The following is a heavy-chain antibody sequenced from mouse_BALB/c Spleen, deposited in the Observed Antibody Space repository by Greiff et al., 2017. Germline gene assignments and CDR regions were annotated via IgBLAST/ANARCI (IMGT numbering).Heavy chain of an antibody. CDR3: TRGGPGWFAY. Sequence: EVMLVESGGGLVQPGGSMKLSCVASGFTFSNYWMNWVRQSPEKGLEWVAEIRLKSNNYATHYAESVKGRFTISRDDSKSSVYLQMNNLRAEDTGIYYCTRGGPGWFAYWGQGTLVTVSA. J-gene: IGHJ3*01. V-gene: IGHV6-6*02. CDR1: GFTFSNYW. CDR2: IRLKSNNYAT.